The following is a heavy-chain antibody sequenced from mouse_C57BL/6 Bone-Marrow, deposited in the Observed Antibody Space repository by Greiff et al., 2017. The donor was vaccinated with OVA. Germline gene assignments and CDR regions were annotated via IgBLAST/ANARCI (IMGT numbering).Heavy chain of an antibody. CDR1: GFNIKDYY. CDR3: TLITTVVATPYWYFDV. D-gene: IGHD1-1*01. J-gene: IGHJ1*03. Sequence: EVKLVESGAELVRPGASVKLSCTASGFNIKDYYMHWVKQRPEQGLEWIGRIDPEDGDTEYAPKFQGKATMTADTSSNTAYLQLSSLTSEDTAVYYCTLITTVVATPYWYFDVWGTGTTVTVSS. CDR2: IDPEDGDT. V-gene: IGHV14-1*01.